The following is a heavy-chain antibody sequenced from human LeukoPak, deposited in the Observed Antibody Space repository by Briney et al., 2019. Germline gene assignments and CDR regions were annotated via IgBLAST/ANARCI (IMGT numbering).Heavy chain of an antibody. Sequence: SGPTLVNPTQTLTLTCTLSGFSLSTSGVGVGWIRQPPGKALEWLALIYWNDDKRYSPSLKSRLTITKDTSKNQVVLTMTNMDPVDTATYYCAHRRRGGDYVNWFDPWGQGTLVTVSS. J-gene: IGHJ5*02. D-gene: IGHD4-17*01. CDR2: IYWNDDK. CDR1: GFSLSTSGVG. CDR3: AHRRRGGDYVNWFDP. V-gene: IGHV2-5*01.